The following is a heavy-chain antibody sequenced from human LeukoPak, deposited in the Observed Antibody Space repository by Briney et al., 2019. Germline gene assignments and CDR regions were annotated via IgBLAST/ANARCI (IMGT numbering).Heavy chain of an antibody. CDR3: AKGLDWYCSGGSCYNIDY. V-gene: IGHV3-33*06. D-gene: IGHD2-15*01. Sequence: GKSLRLSCAASGITFQSYGMPWVRPAPGQGVGWGAGFRDDGSNKYYADSVKGRFTISRDNSKNTLYLQMNSLRAEDTAVYYCAKGLDWYCSGGSCYNIDYWGQGTLVTVSS. CDR1: GITFQSYG. J-gene: IGHJ4*02. CDR2: FRDDGSNK.